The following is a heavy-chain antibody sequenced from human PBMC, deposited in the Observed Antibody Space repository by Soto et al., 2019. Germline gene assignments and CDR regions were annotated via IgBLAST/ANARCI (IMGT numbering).Heavy chain of an antibody. Sequence: GVSLRLSCAASGFTFSGSAMHWVRQASGKGLEWIGRIRSKANSYATAYAASVKGRFTISRDDSKNTAYLQMNSLKTEDTAVYYCTRATPSAYYDFWSGELSWFDPWGQGTLVTVYS. CDR1: GFTFSGSA. V-gene: IGHV3-73*01. CDR2: IRSKANSYAT. J-gene: IGHJ5*02. CDR3: TRATPSAYYDFWSGELSWFDP. D-gene: IGHD3-3*01.